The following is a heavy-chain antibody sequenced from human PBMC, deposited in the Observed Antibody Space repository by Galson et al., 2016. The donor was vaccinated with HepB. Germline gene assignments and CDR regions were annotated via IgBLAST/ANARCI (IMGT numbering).Heavy chain of an antibody. D-gene: IGHD3-10*01. CDR2: ISRSSSYI. CDR1: GFTFSSYS. V-gene: IGHV3-21*01. Sequence: SLRLSCAASGFTFSSYSMNWVRQAPGKGLEWVSSISRSSSYIYYADSVKGRLPISRDNAKNSVYLQMNSLRAEDTAVYYCARVIGWFAEISGGAFDIWGQGTMVTVSS. CDR3: ARVIGWFAEISGGAFDI. J-gene: IGHJ3*02.